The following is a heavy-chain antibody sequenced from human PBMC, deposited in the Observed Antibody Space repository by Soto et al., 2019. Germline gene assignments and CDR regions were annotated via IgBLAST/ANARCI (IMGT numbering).Heavy chain of an antibody. Sequence: QVPLVESGGGVVQPGTSLRLACVASGFPFTTYGMHWVREGPGKGLEWEAVISFDGSNKYYADSVKGRFTISRDNSKNTLFLQMNSLRPEDTALYYCVGRQYYFDYRGQGTLVTVSS. CDR3: VGRQYYFDY. D-gene: IGHD3-10*01. CDR1: GFPFTTYG. J-gene: IGHJ4*02. V-gene: IGHV3-30*03. CDR2: ISFDGSNK.